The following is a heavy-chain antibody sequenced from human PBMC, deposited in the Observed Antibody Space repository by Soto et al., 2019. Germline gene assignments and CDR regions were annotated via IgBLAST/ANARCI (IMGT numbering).Heavy chain of an antibody. CDR1: GYSFTSYW. J-gene: IGHJ4*02. D-gene: IGHD5-12*01. Sequence: GESLKISCKGSGYSFTSYWIGWVRQMPGKGLEWMGIIYPGDSDTRYSPSFQGQVTISADKSISTAYLQWSSLKASDTAMYYCASRGYSGYDWSYFDYWGQGTLVTVSS. V-gene: IGHV5-51*01. CDR3: ASRGYSGYDWSYFDY. CDR2: IYPGDSDT.